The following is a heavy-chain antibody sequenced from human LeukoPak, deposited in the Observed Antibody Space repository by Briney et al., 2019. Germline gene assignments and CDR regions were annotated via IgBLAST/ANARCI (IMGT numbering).Heavy chain of an antibody. J-gene: IGHJ4*02. CDR2: ISPNSGDT. CDR3: ARATWGQGADY. Sequence: GASVKVSCRASGDTFAGFYIHWVRQAPGQGLEWMGWISPNSGDTNYVETFRGRVSMTRDTSISTVYMELSGLTSDDTAVYFCARATWGQGADYWGQGTLVTVSS. D-gene: IGHD7-27*01. V-gene: IGHV1-2*02. CDR1: GDTFAGFY.